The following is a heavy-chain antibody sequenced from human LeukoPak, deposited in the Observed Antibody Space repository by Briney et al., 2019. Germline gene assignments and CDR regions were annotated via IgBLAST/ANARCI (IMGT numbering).Heavy chain of an antibody. Sequence: SETLSLTCTVSGGSISSYYWSWIRQPPGKGLEWIGYIYYSGSTNYNPSLKSRVTISVDTSKNQFSLKLSSATAADTAVYYCARGPNSGSYNYYFDYWGQGTLVTVSS. J-gene: IGHJ4*02. CDR2: IYYSGST. D-gene: IGHD3-10*01. V-gene: IGHV4-59*08. CDR3: ARGPNSGSYNYYFDY. CDR1: GGSISSYY.